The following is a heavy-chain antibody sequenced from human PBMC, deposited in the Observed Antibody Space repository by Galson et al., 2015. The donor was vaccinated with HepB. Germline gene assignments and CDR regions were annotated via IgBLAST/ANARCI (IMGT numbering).Heavy chain of an antibody. CDR2: INPSGGST. Sequence: SVKVSCKASGYTFTSYYMHWVRQAPGQGLEWMGIINPSGGSTSYAQKFQGRVTMTRDTSTSTVYMELSSLRSEDTAAYYCARVDGYGSGSYYDAFDIWGQGTMVTVSS. D-gene: IGHD3-10*01. J-gene: IGHJ3*02. CDR1: GYTFTSYY. V-gene: IGHV1-46*01. CDR3: ARVDGYGSGSYYDAFDI.